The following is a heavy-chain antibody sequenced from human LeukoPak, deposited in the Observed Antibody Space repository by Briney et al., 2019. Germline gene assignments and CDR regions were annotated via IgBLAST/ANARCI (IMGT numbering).Heavy chain of an antibody. J-gene: IGHJ4*02. CDR3: AKDTREYYFDY. CDR1: GFTFSSYG. Sequence: GGSLRLSCAASGFTFSSYGMHWVRQAPVKGLEWVAVISYDGSNKYYADSVKGRFTISRDNSKNTLYLQMNSLRPEDTAVYYCAKDTREYYFDYWGQGTLVTVSS. V-gene: IGHV3-30*18. CDR2: ISYDGSNK.